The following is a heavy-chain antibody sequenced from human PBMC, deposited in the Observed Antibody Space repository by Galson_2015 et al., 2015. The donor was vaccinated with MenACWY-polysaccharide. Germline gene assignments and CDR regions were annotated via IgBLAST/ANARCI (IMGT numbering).Heavy chain of an antibody. V-gene: IGHV4-4*07. D-gene: IGHD1-1*01. CDR1: PYSLSSSY. Sequence: GTLSLPLRLSPYSLSSSYLGLIRQSAHQGAEYIWRIHATGSTAYNPSFRGRVAMSVDLPRNKFSLRLASVTASDTAMYYCARRSLDNWYFDLWGRGTLVIVSS. CDR2: IHATGST. CDR3: ARRSLDNWYFDL. J-gene: IGHJ2*01.